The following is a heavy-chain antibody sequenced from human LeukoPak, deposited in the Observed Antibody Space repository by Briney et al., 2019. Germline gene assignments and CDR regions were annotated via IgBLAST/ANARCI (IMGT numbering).Heavy chain of an antibody. Sequence: SETLSLTCTVSGGSISSYYWSWIRQPPGKGLEWIGYFYHSGITKYNPSLKSRVTISVDTSKNQFSLKLTSVTAADTAVYYCARGYGSGSYYGYWGQGSLVTVSS. D-gene: IGHD3-10*01. V-gene: IGHV4-59*12. CDR2: FYHSGIT. CDR3: ARGYGSGSYYGY. CDR1: GGSISSYY. J-gene: IGHJ4*02.